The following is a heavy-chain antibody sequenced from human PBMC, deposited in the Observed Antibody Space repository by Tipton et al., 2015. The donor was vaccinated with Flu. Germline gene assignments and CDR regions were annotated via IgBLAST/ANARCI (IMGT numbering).Heavy chain of an antibody. D-gene: IGHD1-26*01. CDR1: GFTFDDYA. CDR3: AKDRDSGSYYFYAMDV. J-gene: IGHJ6*02. CDR2: ISWNSGNI. Sequence: SLRLSCEASGFTFDDYAMHWVRQAPGKGLEWVSGISWNSGNIGYADSVKGRFTISRDNARASRYLQMNRLSPEDTAVYYCAKDRDSGSYYFYAMDVAGQGTTVIVSS. V-gene: IGHV3-9*01.